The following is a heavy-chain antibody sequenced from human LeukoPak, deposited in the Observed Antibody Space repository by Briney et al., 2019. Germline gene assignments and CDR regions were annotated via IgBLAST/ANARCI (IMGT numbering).Heavy chain of an antibody. V-gene: IGHV3-23*01. J-gene: IGHJ4*02. D-gene: IGHD3-22*01. Sequence: GGSLRLSCAVSGFTFSDYAMSWVRQAPGKGLEWVSAFSGSGGFTYYEDSVKGRFTISRDNSKNTLYLQMNSLRVEDTAIYYCANMRTLTFDYDSSGYRPPTRFDYWGQGTLVTVSS. CDR2: FSGSGGFT. CDR1: GFTFSDYA. CDR3: ANMRTLTFDYDSSGYRPPTRFDY.